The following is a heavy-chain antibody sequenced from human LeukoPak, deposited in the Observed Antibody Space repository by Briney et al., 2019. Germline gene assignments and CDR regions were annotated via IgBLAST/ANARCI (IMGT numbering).Heavy chain of an antibody. D-gene: IGHD2-2*01. CDR3: ATRGPDIVLVPAAMSVAPII. CDR1: GYTFTNYY. CDR2: INPNGSGT. V-gene: IGHV1-46*01. Sequence: ASVKVSCKASGYTFTNYYMHWVRQAPGQGLEWMGIINPNGSGTTYAQKFQGRATMTRDTSTSTVYMELSSLRSEDTAVYYCATRGPDIVLVPAAMSVAPIIWGQGTMVTVSA. J-gene: IGHJ3*02.